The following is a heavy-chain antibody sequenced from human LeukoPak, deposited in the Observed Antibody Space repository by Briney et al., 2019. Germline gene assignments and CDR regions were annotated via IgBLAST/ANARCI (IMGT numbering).Heavy chain of an antibody. Sequence: GESLKISCKGSGYSFTSYWISWVRQMPGKGLEWMGRIDPSDSYTNYSPPFQGHVTISADKSISTAYLQWSSLKASDTAMYYCARHEGYSYDSDYWGQGTLVTVSS. V-gene: IGHV5-10-1*01. CDR2: IDPSDSYT. CDR3: ARHEGYSYDSDY. D-gene: IGHD5-18*01. J-gene: IGHJ4*02. CDR1: GYSFTSYW.